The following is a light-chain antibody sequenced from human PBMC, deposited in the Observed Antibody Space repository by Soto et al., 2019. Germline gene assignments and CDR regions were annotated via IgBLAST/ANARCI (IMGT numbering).Light chain of an antibody. CDR3: LQHNNYPWT. Sequence: DIQMTQSPSSLSASLGDRVTITCRASQAIRNDVGWYQQKPGQDPKRLIYVASRLESGVPSRFSGSGFGTECILTISSLQPEDFATYYCLQHNNYPWTFGQGTKVEMK. CDR1: QAIRND. V-gene: IGKV1-17*01. J-gene: IGKJ1*01. CDR2: VAS.